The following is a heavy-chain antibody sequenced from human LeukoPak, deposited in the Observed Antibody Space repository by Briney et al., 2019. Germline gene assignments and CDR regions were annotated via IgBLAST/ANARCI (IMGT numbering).Heavy chain of an antibody. Sequence: GGSLKLSCAASGFTFSGSAMHWVRQASGKGLGWVGRIRSKANSYATAYAASVKGRLTISRDDSKNTAYLQMNSLKTEDTAVYYCSVSYYYYYYYMDVWGKGTTVTVSS. J-gene: IGHJ6*03. V-gene: IGHV3-73*01. CDR2: IRSKANSYAT. CDR1: GFTFSGSA. D-gene: IGHD1-26*01. CDR3: SVSYYYYYYYMDV.